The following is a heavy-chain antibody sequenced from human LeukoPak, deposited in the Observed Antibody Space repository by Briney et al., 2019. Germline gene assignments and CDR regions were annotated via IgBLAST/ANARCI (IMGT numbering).Heavy chain of an antibody. D-gene: IGHD3-22*01. CDR1: GYTFTSYG. Sequence: GASVKVSCKATGYTFTSYGISWVRQAPGQGLEWMGWINPNSGDTNYAQKFQGRVTMTRDTSISTAYMELSRLTSDDTAMYYCARGRYGLLSGYDYWGQGAMVTVSS. CDR3: ARGRYGLLSGYDY. J-gene: IGHJ4*02. V-gene: IGHV1-2*02. CDR2: INPNSGDT.